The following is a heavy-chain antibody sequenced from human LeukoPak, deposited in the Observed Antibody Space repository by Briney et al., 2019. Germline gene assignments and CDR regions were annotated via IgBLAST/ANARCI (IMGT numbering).Heavy chain of an antibody. J-gene: IGHJ4*02. CDR1: GGSITSHY. CDR3: ARGLPYYFDY. V-gene: IGHV4-59*11. CDR2: MFYTGRT. Sequence: PSETLSLTCTVSGGSITSHYWSWIRQPPGKRLEWIGYMFYTGRTNYNPSLKSRVTMSVDTSKNQFSLKLSSVTAADTAVYYCARGLPYYFDYWGQGTLVTVSS.